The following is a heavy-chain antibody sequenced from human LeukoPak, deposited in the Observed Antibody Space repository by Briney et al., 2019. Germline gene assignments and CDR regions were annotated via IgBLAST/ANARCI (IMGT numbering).Heavy chain of an antibody. CDR2: ISDSGGST. Sequence: GGSLRLSCSASGFPFSSYAMHWVRQAPGKGLEYVSAISDSGGSTYYADSVKGRFTISRDNSKNTLYLQMSSLRAEDTAAYYCAKDRVSTVTTNYFDYWGQGTLVTVSS. J-gene: IGHJ4*02. CDR1: GFPFSSYA. V-gene: IGHV3-64D*09. CDR3: AKDRVSTVTTNYFDY. D-gene: IGHD4-17*01.